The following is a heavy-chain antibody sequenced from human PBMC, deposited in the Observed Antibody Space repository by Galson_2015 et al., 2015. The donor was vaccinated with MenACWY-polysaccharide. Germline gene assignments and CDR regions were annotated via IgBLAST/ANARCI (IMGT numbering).Heavy chain of an antibody. Sequence: SLRLSCAASGFTVSSYAMSWVRQAPGKGLEWVSTIIGGGVSKGYADPVKARFTISRDNSKNTLYLQMNSLRAEDTAVYYCAKERAGDGWYFDLWVRGTLVTVSS. J-gene: IGHJ2*01. CDR3: AKERAGDGWYFDL. CDR2: IIGGGVSK. D-gene: IGHD7-27*01. CDR1: GFTVSSYA. V-gene: IGHV3-23*01.